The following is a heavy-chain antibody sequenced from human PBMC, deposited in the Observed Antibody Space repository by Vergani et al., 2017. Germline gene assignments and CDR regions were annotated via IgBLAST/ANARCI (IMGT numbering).Heavy chain of an antibody. J-gene: IGHJ6*03. V-gene: IGHV4-34*01. CDR3: ARGVEYSSSSPGYYMDV. CDR2: INHSGST. D-gene: IGHD6-6*01. Sequence: QVQLQQWGAGLFKPSQTLSLTCAVYGGSFSGYYWSWIRQPPGKGLEWIGEINHSGSTNYNPSLKSRVTISVDTSKNQFALKLSSVTAADTAVYYCARGVEYSSSSPGYYMDVWGKGP. CDR1: GGSFSGYY.